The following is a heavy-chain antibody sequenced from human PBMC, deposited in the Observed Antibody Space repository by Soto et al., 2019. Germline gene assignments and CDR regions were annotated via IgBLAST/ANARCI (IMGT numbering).Heavy chain of an antibody. CDR3: ASAGYGSGSDWLDP. Sequence: PSETLSLTCTVSGGSVSSGSYYWSWIRQPPGKGLEWIGYIYYSGSTNYNPSLKSRVTISVDTSKNQFSLKLSSVTAADTAVYYCASAGYGSGSDWLDPWGQGTLVTVSS. CDR1: GGSVSSGSYY. D-gene: IGHD3-10*01. J-gene: IGHJ5*02. CDR2: IYYSGST. V-gene: IGHV4-61*01.